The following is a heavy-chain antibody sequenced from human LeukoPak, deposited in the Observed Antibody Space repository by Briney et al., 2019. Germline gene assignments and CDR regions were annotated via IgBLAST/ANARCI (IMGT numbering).Heavy chain of an antibody. CDR3: ATSVDTAPRPFDY. CDR2: FDPEDGET. D-gene: IGHD5-18*01. J-gene: IGHJ4*02. CDR1: GYTLTELS. Sequence: ASVKVSCKVSGYTLTELSMHWVRQAPGKGLEWMGGFDPEDGETIYAQKFQGRVTMTEDTSTDTAYMELSSLGSEDTAVYYCATSVDTAPRPFDYWGQGTLVAVSS. V-gene: IGHV1-24*01.